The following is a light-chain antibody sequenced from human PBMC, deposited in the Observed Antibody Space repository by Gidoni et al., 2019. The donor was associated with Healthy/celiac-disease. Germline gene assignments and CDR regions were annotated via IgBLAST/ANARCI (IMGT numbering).Light chain of an antibody. Sequence: DIVLPQSQLSLPVTPGEPASISCRSSQSLLHSNGYNYLDWYLQKPGQAPQLLIHLGSNRATGVPDRFSGSGSGTDFTLKISRVEAEDVGVYYCMQALQTPPSFGQGTKLEIK. J-gene: IGKJ2*03. CDR1: QSLLHSNGYNY. CDR2: LGS. CDR3: MQALQTPPS. V-gene: IGKV2-28*01.